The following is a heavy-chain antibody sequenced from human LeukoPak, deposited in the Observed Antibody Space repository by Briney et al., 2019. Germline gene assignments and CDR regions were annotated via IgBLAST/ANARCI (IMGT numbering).Heavy chain of an antibody. CDR3: ARLWGSGWYFDY. CDR2: IFYDGSNK. Sequence: GGSLRLSCAASGFTFSSYGMHWVRRAPGKGLEWVALIFYDGSNKYYADSVRGRFTISRDNSKNTLYLQMNSLRAEDTAVYYCARLWGSGWYFDYWGQGTLVTVPS. J-gene: IGHJ4*02. D-gene: IGHD6-19*01. V-gene: IGHV3-33*01. CDR1: GFTFSSYG.